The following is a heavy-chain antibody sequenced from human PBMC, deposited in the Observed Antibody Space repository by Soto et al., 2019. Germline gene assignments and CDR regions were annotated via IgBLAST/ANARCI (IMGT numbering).Heavy chain of an antibody. Sequence: SETLSLTCTVSDESISSPSYYWSWVRQSPGKGLEWIGYIHSTGVTYYSPSLKSRVSVSMDTSKRQFSLKLSSVTAADTAVYYCARDGWQGVDVWGQGTTVTVSS. D-gene: IGHD2-15*01. CDR1: DESISSPSYY. J-gene: IGHJ6*02. CDR3: ARDGWQGVDV. CDR2: IHSTGVT. V-gene: IGHV4-30-4*01.